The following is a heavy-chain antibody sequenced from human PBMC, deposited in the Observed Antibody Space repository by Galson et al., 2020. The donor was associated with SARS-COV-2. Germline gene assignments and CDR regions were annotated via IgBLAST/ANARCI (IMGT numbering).Heavy chain of an antibody. CDR3: AKDTLWGQEGSLFDY. D-gene: IGHD3-16*01. J-gene: IGHJ4*02. V-gene: IGHV3-30*18. CDR2: ISYDGSNK. CDR1: GFTFSSYG. Sequence: GGSLRLSCAASGFTFSSYGMHWVRQAPGKGLEWVAVISYDGSNKYYADSVKGRFTISRDNSKNTLYLQMNSLRAEDTAVYYCAKDTLWGQEGSLFDYWGQGTLVTVSS.